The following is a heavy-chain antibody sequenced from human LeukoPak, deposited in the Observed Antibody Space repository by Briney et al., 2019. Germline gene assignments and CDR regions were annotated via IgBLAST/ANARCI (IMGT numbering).Heavy chain of an antibody. CDR1: GGSISSYY. D-gene: IGHD3-10*01. CDR3: AKGTYYYYYYMGV. V-gene: IGHV4-4*09. Sequence: SETLSLTCTVSGGSISSYYWSWIRQPPGKGLEGIGYIYTSGSTNYNPSLKSRVTISVDTSKNQFSLKLSSVTAADTAVYYCAKGTYYYYYYMGVWGKGTMVTVSS. J-gene: IGHJ6*03. CDR2: IYTSGST.